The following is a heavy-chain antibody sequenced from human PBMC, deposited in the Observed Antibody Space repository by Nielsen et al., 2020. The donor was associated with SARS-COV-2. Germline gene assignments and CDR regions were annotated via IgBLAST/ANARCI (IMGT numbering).Heavy chain of an antibody. Sequence: GGSLRLSCAASGFTFSSYAMHWVRQAPGKGLEWVAVISYDGSNKYYADSVKGRFTISRDNSKNTLYLQMNSLRAEDTAVYYCAKVGFYGSGSYYKSYFDYWVQGTLVTVSS. D-gene: IGHD3-10*01. CDR2: ISYDGSNK. CDR1: GFTFSSYA. V-gene: IGHV3-30-3*01. J-gene: IGHJ4*02. CDR3: AKVGFYGSGSYYKSYFDY.